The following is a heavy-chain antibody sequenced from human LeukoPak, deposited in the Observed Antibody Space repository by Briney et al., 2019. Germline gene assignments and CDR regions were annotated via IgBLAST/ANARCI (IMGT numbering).Heavy chain of an antibody. CDR2: IYYSGST. CDR3: ARDFVTYDSSGYDWFDP. D-gene: IGHD3-22*01. Sequence: PSETLSLTCTVSGGSVSSSAYYWGWIRQPPEKGLEWIGNIYYSGSTNYNPSLKSRVTISVDTSKNQFSLKLSSVTAADTAVYYCARDFVTYDSSGYDWFDPWGQGTLVTVSS. J-gene: IGHJ5*02. V-gene: IGHV4-39*07. CDR1: GGSVSSSAYY.